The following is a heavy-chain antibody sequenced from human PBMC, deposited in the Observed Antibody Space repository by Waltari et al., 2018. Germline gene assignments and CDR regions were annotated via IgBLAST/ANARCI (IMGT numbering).Heavy chain of an antibody. D-gene: IGHD6-19*01. CDR3: ARTGYSSGWYAGGDY. V-gene: IGHV4-34*01. Sequence: QVQLQQWGAGLLQPSETLSLTCAVSGGSFSGYNWSWIRQPPGKGLEWIGEINNSGSTNYNPSLKSGVTISVDTTKNQFTLKLRSVTAADTAVYYWARTGYSSGWYAGGDYWGQGTLVTVSS. CDR2: INNSGST. CDR1: GGSFSGYN. J-gene: IGHJ4*02.